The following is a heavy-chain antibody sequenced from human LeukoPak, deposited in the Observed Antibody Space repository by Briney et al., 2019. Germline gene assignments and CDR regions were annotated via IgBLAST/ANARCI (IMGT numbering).Heavy chain of an antibody. J-gene: IGHJ6*02. CDR1: GGSISSYY. Sequence: WETLSLTCTVSGGSISSYYWSWIRQPPGKALEWIGYIYYSGATNYNPSLKSRVTMSVDTSKNQFSLKLSSVTAADTAVYYCARTSSNSWSYGMDVWGQGTTVTVSS. D-gene: IGHD6-13*01. CDR2: IYYSGAT. V-gene: IGHV4-59*12. CDR3: ARTSSNSWSYGMDV.